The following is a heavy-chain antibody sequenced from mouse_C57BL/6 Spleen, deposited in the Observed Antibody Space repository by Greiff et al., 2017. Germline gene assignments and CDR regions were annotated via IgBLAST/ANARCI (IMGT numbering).Heavy chain of an antibody. J-gene: IGHJ4*01. CDR1: GYTFTSYW. V-gene: IGHV1-64*01. Sequence: VQLQQPGAELVKPGASVKLSCKASGYTFTSYWMHWVKQRPGQGLEWIGMIHPNSGSTNYNEKFKSKATLTVDKASSTAYMQLSSLTSEDSAVYYCARAEASGSSFYAMDYWGQGTSVTVSS. CDR3: ARAEASGSSFYAMDY. CDR2: IHPNSGST. D-gene: IGHD1-1*01.